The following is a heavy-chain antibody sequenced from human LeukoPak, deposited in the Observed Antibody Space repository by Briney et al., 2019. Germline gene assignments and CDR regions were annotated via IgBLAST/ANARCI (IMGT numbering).Heavy chain of an antibody. Sequence: SVKVSCKASGGTFSSYAISWVRQAPGQGLEWMGGIIPIFGTANYAQKFQGRVTITADESTSTAYMELSSLRSEDTAVYYCARGRIRGGWYDDWFDPWGQGTLVTVSS. CDR3: ARGRIRGGWYDDWFDP. V-gene: IGHV1-69*13. CDR1: GGTFSSYA. D-gene: IGHD6-19*01. J-gene: IGHJ5*02. CDR2: IIPIFGTA.